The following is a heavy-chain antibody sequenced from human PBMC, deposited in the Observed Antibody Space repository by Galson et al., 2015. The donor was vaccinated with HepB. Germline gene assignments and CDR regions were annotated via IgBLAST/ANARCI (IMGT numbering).Heavy chain of an antibody. CDR2: IKEDGSGK. J-gene: IGHJ4*02. Sequence: SLRLSCAASGVTFNSYRMNWVRQAPGKGLEWVANIKEDGSGKYYVDSVKGRFTISRDNAKNSLYLQMNSLGAEDTAVYYCARSGFCSGGNCFYGPDYWGQGTLVTVSS. V-gene: IGHV3-7*03. CDR1: GVTFNSYR. CDR3: ARSGFCSGGNCFYGPDY. D-gene: IGHD2-15*01.